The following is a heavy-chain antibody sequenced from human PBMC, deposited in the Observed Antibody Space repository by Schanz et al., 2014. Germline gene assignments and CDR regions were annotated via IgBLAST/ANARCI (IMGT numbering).Heavy chain of an antibody. Sequence: EVHLLASGGGLVQPGGSLRLSCAASGFTFSNHALSWVRQAPGQGLEWVSTISGSGGDTYPADSVKGRFTISRDNSKNTVNLQMNSLRAEDTAVYYCAGGEYQLLYGNWGQGTLVTVSS. CDR3: AGGEYQLLYGN. CDR1: GFTFSNHA. V-gene: IGHV3-23*01. J-gene: IGHJ4*02. D-gene: IGHD2-2*02. CDR2: ISGSGGDT.